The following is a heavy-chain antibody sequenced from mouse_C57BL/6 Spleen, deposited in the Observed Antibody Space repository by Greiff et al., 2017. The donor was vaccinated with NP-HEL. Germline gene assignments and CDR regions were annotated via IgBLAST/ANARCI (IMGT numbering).Heavy chain of an antibody. CDR1: GYTFTSYW. Sequence: QVQLQQPGAELVKPGASVKLSCKASGYTFTSYWMQWVKQRPGQGLEWIGEIAPSDSSPHYTQKFKGKATLTVDPSSITAYMQLSSLTSEDSAVYYCARSMMVTKAWFAYWGQGTLVTVSA. V-gene: IGHV1-50*01. D-gene: IGHD2-3*01. CDR3: ARSMMVTKAWFAY. J-gene: IGHJ3*01. CDR2: IAPSDSSP.